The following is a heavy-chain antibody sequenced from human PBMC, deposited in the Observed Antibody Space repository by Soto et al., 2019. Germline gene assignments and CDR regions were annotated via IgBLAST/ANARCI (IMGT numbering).Heavy chain of an antibody. V-gene: IGHV1-2*02. CDR2: INPNSGDT. CDR1: VFSVDTTYC. J-gene: IGHJ4*01. D-gene: IGHD2-15*01. Sequence: ASVKVSCKSSVFSVDTTYCIHWVRRAPGQGLEWMGSINPNSGDTNYAQNFQGRVTMTRDTSISTAYMEVSSLTSDDTAVYYCGSPRSGPSPDVGHWGHGTVVTVSS. CDR3: GSPRSGPSPDVGH.